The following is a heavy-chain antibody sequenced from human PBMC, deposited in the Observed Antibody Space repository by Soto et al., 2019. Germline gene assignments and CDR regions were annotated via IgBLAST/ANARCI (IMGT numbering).Heavy chain of an antibody. CDR3: ARRYGASFDY. J-gene: IGHJ4*02. CDR1: GGTNCSNGGS. D-gene: IGHD4-17*01. Sequence: LPRSATVSGGTNCSNGGSWCWIRQPPGKGLEWIGYIYYSGSTNYNPSLKSRVTISVDTSKNQFSLKLSSVTAADTAVYYCARRYGASFDYWGQGTLVTVSS. CDR2: IYYSGST. V-gene: IGHV4-61*08.